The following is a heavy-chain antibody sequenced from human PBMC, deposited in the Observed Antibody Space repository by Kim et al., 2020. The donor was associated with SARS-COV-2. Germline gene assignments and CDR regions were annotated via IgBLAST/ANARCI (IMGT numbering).Heavy chain of an antibody. CDR1: GYTFTSYY. D-gene: IGHD1-26*01. CDR2: INPSGGST. Sequence: ASVKVSCKASGYTFTSYYMHWVRQAPGQGLEWMGIINPSGGSTSYAQKFQGRVTMTRDTSTSTVYMELSSLRSEDTAVYYCARDRGSYYMGYYYYGMDVWGQGTTVTVSS. V-gene: IGHV1-46*01. J-gene: IGHJ6*02. CDR3: ARDRGSYYMGYYYYGMDV.